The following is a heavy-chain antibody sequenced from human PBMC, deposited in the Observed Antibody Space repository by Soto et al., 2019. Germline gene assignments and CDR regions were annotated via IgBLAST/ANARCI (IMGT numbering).Heavy chain of an antibody. V-gene: IGHV1-8*01. CDR1: GFTFADND. CDR3: AREVVVGGSLWLDP. CDR2: MNANVDAT. J-gene: IGHJ5*02. D-gene: IGHD2-15*01. Sequence: ASAMVSCKASGFTFADNDINWVRQGPGQGLQWMGWMNANVDATDSPQEFKGRVSMTWNASISTAYLELHNLKSEDTAVYYCAREVVVGGSLWLDPWGQGSLVTVSS.